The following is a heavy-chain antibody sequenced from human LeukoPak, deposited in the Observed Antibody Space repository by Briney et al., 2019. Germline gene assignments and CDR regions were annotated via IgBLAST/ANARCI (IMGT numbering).Heavy chain of an antibody. J-gene: IGHJ5*02. CDR3: ARDSLGTSSGWFDP. Sequence: PGGSLRLSCAASGFTFSSYGMHWVRQAPGRGLEWVAVIWSDGINKYYGDSVKGRFTISRDNSKNTLYLQMNSLRAEDTAVYYCARDSLGTSSGWFDPWGQGTLVTVSS. D-gene: IGHD6-19*01. V-gene: IGHV3-33*01. CDR2: IWSDGINK. CDR1: GFTFSSYG.